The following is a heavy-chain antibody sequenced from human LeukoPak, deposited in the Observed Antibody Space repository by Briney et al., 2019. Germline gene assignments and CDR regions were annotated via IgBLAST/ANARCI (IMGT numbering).Heavy chain of an antibody. CDR3: ARERAVAGTSGWFDP. D-gene: IGHD6-19*01. Sequence: ASVKVSCKASGYTFTGYYMHWVRQAPGQGLEWMGWINPNSGGTNYAQKFQGRVTMTRDTSISTAYMELSRLRSDDTAVYYCARERAVAGTSGWFDPWGQGTLVTVSS. CDR2: INPNSGGT. V-gene: IGHV1-2*02. J-gene: IGHJ5*02. CDR1: GYTFTGYY.